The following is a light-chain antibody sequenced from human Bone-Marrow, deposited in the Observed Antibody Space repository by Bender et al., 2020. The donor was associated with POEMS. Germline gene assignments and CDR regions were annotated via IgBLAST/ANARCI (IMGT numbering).Light chain of an antibody. Sequence: QSVLTQPPSASGTPGQRVTISCSGSSSNIGSNYVYWYQQLPGTAPKLLILRDFQRPSGVPDRFSGSKSGTSASLTISGVQAEDEADYYCSSYTSSSTVVFGGGTKLTVL. V-gene: IGLV1-47*01. J-gene: IGLJ2*01. CDR3: SSYTSSSTVV. CDR1: SSNIGSNY. CDR2: RDF.